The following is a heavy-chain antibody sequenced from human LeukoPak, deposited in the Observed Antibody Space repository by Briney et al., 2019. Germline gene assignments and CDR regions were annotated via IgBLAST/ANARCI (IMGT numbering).Heavy chain of an antibody. D-gene: IGHD3-10*01. V-gene: IGHV3-23*01. CDR3: ARAMVRGVLDY. Sequence: PSETLSLTCTVSGGSISSYYWSWVRQAPGKGLEWVSAISGSGGSTYYADSVKGRFTISRDNAKNSLYLQMNSLRAEDTAVYYCARAMVRGVLDYWGQGTLVTVSS. CDR1: GGSISSYY. CDR2: ISGSGGST. J-gene: IGHJ4*02.